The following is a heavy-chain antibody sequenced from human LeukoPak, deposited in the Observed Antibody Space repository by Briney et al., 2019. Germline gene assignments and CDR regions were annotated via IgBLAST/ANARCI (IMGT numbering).Heavy chain of an antibody. CDR2: ISYDGSNK. CDR3: AKESVGQQLVQIWSLGYPFDY. Sequence: GGSLRLSCAASGFTFSSYGMHWVRQAPGKGLEWVAVISYDGSNKYYADSVKGRFTISRDNSKNTLYLQMNSLRAGDTAVYYCAKESVGQQLVQIWSLGYPFDYWGQGTLVTVSS. CDR1: GFTFSSYG. V-gene: IGHV3-30*18. D-gene: IGHD6-13*01. J-gene: IGHJ4*02.